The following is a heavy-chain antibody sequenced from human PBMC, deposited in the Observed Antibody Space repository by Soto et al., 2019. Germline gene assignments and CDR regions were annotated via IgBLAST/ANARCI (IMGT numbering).Heavy chain of an antibody. CDR1: GFTFSSYG. J-gene: IGHJ5*02. D-gene: IGHD3-3*01. Sequence: QVQLVESGGGVVQPGRSLRLSCAASGFTFSSYGMHWVRQAPGKGLEWVAVISYDGSNKYYADSVKGRFTIYRDNSKNTLYLQMNSLRAEDTGVYYCAKGWFAYYDFWRWFVPWGQGTLVTVSS. V-gene: IGHV3-30*18. CDR3: AKGWFAYYDFWRWFVP. CDR2: ISYDGSNK.